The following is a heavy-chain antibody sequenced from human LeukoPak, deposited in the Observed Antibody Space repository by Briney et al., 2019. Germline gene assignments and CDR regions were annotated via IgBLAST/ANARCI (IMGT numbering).Heavy chain of an antibody. D-gene: IGHD3-22*01. V-gene: IGHV3-30*02. CDR3: AKDFLSSGYSPFDY. CDR2: IRYDGSNK. Sequence: GGSLRLSCAASGFTFSSYGMHWVRQAPGKGLEWVAFIRYDGSNKYYADSVKGRFTISRDNSKNTLYLQMNSLRAEDTAVYYCAKDFLSSGYSPFDYWGQGTLVTVSS. J-gene: IGHJ4*02. CDR1: GFTFSSYG.